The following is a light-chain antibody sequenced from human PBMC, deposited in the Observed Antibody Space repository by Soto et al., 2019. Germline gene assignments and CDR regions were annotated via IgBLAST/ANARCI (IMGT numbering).Light chain of an antibody. CDR1: QGISNF. V-gene: IGKV1-27*01. Sequence: DIQMTQSPSSLSASVGDRVTITCRASQGISNFLAWYQQKPGKVPKLLISAASTLQSRVPSRFSGSGSGTDFTLTITSLQPEDVATYYCQKYSSVITFGQGTRLEIK. CDR2: AAS. CDR3: QKYSSVIT. J-gene: IGKJ5*01.